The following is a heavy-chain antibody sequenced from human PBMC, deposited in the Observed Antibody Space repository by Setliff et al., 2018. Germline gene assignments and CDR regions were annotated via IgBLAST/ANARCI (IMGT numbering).Heavy chain of an antibody. CDR1: GFTFSTHS. D-gene: IGHD6-13*01. V-gene: IGHV3-21*01. CDR3: ASAGHSGSWFPFDAFHI. Sequence: LRLSCAASGFTFSTHSMNWVRQAPGKGLEWVSSISRSSTYIYYADSMKGRFTISRDNARNSLYLQMNSLRAEDTAVYYCASAGHSGSWFPFDAFHIWGQGTMVTVSS. J-gene: IGHJ3*02. CDR2: ISRSSTYI.